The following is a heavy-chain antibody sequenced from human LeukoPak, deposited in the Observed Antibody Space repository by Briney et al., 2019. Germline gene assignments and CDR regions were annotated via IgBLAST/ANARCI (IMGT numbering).Heavy chain of an antibody. D-gene: IGHD3-22*01. CDR2: ISGSGSTT. CDR1: RFTFSDYY. Sequence: KPGGSLRLSCAASRFTFSDYYMSWVRQAPAKGLEWVSHISGSGSTTYYTDSVEGRFTISRDNAKNSLYLQMNSLRAEDTAVYYCARRGPMIAPDYWSQGTLVTVSS. CDR3: ARRGPMIAPDY. J-gene: IGHJ4*02. V-gene: IGHV3-11*01.